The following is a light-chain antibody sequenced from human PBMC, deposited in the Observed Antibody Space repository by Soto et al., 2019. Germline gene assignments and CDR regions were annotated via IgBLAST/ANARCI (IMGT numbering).Light chain of an antibody. J-gene: IGKJ4*01. CDR3: QQRSNWPTALT. V-gene: IGKV3-11*01. Sequence: EIVLTQSPATLSLSPGERATLSCRASQSVSSYLAWYQQKPGQAPRLLIYDASNRATGIPARFSGSGSGTDFTLTISSLEPEDFAVYYCQQRSNWPTALTFGGGTKVAIK. CDR1: QSVSSY. CDR2: DAS.